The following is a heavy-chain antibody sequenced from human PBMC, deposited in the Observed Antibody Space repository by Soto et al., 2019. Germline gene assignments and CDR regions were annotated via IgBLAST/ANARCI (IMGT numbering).Heavy chain of an antibody. CDR3: PANCSSSNCRAGDAH. CDR1: GGIFTNYA. CDR2: IIPLFGTA. V-gene: IGHV1-69*01. J-gene: IGHJ4*02. D-gene: IGHD2-2*01. Sequence: QLQVVQSGPEVRQPGSSVKVSCKPSGGIFTNYAFTWVRQAPGQRLEWMGGIIPLFGTANYAQNSRGEVTINGEHSTLNFYLEVNPLRSENPPLYFCPANCSSSNCRAGDAHWGQGPLVPVSS.